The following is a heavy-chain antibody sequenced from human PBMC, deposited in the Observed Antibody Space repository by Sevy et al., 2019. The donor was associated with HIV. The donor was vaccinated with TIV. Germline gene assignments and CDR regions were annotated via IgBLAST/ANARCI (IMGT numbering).Heavy chain of an antibody. V-gene: IGHV3-49*03. CDR1: GFTFDDYA. CDR3: TRGLATADTPEYYFDY. J-gene: IGHJ4*02. CDR2: ITRNSYEAYGGTT. Sequence: GGSLRLSCTTSGFTFDDYAMSWFRQAPGKGLEWVAFITRNSYEAYGGTTDYAASGKGRFIISRDDSKSVAYLQMNGLKTEDTAVYYCTRGLATADTPEYYFDYWGQGTLVTVSS. D-gene: IGHD5-12*01.